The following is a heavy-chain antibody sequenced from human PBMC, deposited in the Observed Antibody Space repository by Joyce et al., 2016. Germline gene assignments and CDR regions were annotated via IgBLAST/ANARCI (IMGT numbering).Heavy chain of an antibody. D-gene: IGHD1-14*01. CDR3: ASRSPALDY. Sequence: QAHLVESGGGVVQPGGSLRLSCAASGFTFTSYGMHWVRQAPVEGLGWVAVIWHDGSYKHYADSVKGRFTISRDNSKNTLYLYMNSLRDDDTAVYYCASRSPALDYWGQGTLVTVSS. CDR1: GFTFTSYG. V-gene: IGHV3-33*01. J-gene: IGHJ4*02. CDR2: IWHDGSYK.